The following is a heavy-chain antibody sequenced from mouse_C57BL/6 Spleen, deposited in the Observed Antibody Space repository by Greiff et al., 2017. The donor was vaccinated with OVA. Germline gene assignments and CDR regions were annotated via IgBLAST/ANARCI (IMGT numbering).Heavy chain of an antibody. Sequence: QVQLQQPGAELVKPGASVKLSCKASGYTFTSYWMQWVKQRPGQGLEWIGEIDPSDSYTNYNQKFKGKATLTVDTSSSTAYMQLSSLTSEDSAVDYCARSGAQAGAMDYWGQGTSVTVSS. D-gene: IGHD3-2*02. J-gene: IGHJ4*01. CDR2: IDPSDSYT. CDR1: GYTFTSYW. CDR3: ARSGAQAGAMDY. V-gene: IGHV1-50*01.